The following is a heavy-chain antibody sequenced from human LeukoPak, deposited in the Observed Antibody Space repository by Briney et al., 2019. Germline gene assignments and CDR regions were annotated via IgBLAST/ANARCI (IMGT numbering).Heavy chain of an antibody. CDR1: GLTLTRYT. CDR3: AREVATTQGFDY. CDR2: ITQAGSEK. V-gene: IGHV3-7*01. D-gene: IGHD4-23*01. J-gene: IGHJ4*02. Sequence: PGGTLRLSCAASGLTLTRYTMSWVRQAPGKRQEWVANITQAGSEKYYMDSAKARFTISIDNAKNSLYLQMNSLRAEDTAVYYCAREVATTQGFDYWGQGTLVTASS.